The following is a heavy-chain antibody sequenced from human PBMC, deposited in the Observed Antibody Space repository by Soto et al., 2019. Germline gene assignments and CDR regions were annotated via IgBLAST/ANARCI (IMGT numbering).Heavy chain of an antibody. CDR1: GFTFSRND. Sequence: EVQLLESGGGLVQSGGSLRVSCAASGFTFSRNDMNWVRQAPGKGLEWVSSFSGSTYNTYYTDSVKGRFTISRDNSKNTLYLQMNSLTSDDTAVYYCARDLGPGVASGVFYWFNPWGQGTLVTVSS. D-gene: IGHD3-16*01. J-gene: IGHJ5*02. V-gene: IGHV3-23*01. CDR3: ARDLGPGVASGVFYWFNP. CDR2: FSGSTYNT.